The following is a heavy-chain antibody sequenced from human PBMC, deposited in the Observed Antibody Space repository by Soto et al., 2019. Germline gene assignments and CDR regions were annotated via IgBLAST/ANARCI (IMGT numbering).Heavy chain of an antibody. CDR2: IYYSGST. CDR3: YYSNGGMDV. Sequence: SDTLSRTCTVTDGSNSNNSYYWGWIRQPPGKGLEWIGSIYYSGSTYYNPSLKSRVTISVDTSKNQFSLKLSSVTAADTAVYYCYYSNGGMDVWGQGTTVT. D-gene: IGHD4-4*01. J-gene: IGHJ6*02. V-gene: IGHV4-39*01. CDR1: DGSNSNNSYY.